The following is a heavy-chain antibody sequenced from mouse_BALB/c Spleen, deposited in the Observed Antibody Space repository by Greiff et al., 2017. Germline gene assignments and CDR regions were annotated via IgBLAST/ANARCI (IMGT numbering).Heavy chain of an antibody. J-gene: IGHJ2*01. V-gene: IGHV5-17*02. Sequence: EVKVVESGGGLVQPGGSRKLSCAASGFTFSSFGMHWVRQAPEKGLEWVAYISSGSSTIYYADTVKGRFTISRDNPKNTLFLQMTSLRSEDTAMYYCARGDGNFDYWGQGTTLTVSS. D-gene: IGHD2-1*01. CDR1: GFTFSSFG. CDR3: ARGDGNFDY. CDR2: ISSGSSTI.